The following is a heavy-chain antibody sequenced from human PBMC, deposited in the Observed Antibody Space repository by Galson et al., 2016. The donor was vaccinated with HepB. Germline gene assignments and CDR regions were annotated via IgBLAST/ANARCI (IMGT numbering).Heavy chain of an antibody. J-gene: IGHJ4*02. Sequence: SLRLSCAASGFTFSSHGMHWVRQAPGKGLEWVAVISYDGSNKYYADSVKDRFTISRDNSNNNLYLQMNRLGVGDTAVYYCANGFDPGYSSGWKLDYWGQGILVTVSS. V-gene: IGHV3-30*18. CDR1: GFTFSSHG. CDR2: ISYDGSNK. CDR3: ANGFDPGYSSGWKLDY. D-gene: IGHD6-25*01.